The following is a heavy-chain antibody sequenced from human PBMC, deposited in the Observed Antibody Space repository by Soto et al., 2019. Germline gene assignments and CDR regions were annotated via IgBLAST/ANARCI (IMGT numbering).Heavy chain of an antibody. CDR1: GFTFSNAW. D-gene: IGHD2-8*01. J-gene: IGHJ4*02. V-gene: IGHV3-15*01. CDR3: TAGMGDY. CDR2: INTKTDGGTT. Sequence: EVQLVESGGGFVKPGGSLRLSCEASGFTFSNAWMSWVRQAPGKGLEWVGRINTKTDGGTTDYAAPVKGRFTISRDDSKDTLYLQMSSLKTEDTAVYYCTAGMGDYWGQGTLVTVSS.